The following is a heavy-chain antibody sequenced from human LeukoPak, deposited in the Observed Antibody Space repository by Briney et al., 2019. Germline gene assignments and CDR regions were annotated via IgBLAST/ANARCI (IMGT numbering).Heavy chain of an antibody. CDR3: ASETHRYSGSYPANWFDP. CDR1: GGSISSYY. J-gene: IGHJ5*02. V-gene: IGHV4-4*07. CDR2: IYTSGST. D-gene: IGHD1-26*01. Sequence: PSETLSLTCTVSGGSISSYYWSWVRQPAGKGLEWIGRIYTSGSTNYNPSLKSRVTMSVDTSKNQFSLKLSSVTAADTAVYYCASETHRYSGSYPANWFDPWGQGTLVTVSS.